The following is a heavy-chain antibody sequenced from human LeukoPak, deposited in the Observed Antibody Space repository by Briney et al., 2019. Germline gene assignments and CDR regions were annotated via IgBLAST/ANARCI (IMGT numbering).Heavy chain of an antibody. CDR2: ISSSGSTI. CDR3: ARVPGWGYSSPQDY. CDR1: GFTFSSYE. Sequence: PGGSLRLPCAASGFTFSSYEMNWVRQAPGKGLEWVSYISSSGSTIYYADSVKGRFTISRDNAKNSLYLQMNSLRAEDTAVYYCARVPGWGYSSPQDYWGQGTLVTVSS. D-gene: IGHD5-18*01. J-gene: IGHJ4*02. V-gene: IGHV3-48*03.